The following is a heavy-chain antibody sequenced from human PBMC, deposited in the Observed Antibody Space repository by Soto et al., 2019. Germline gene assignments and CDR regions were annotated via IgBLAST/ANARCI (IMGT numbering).Heavy chain of an antibody. V-gene: IGHV4-39*01. CDR2: IYYSGST. J-gene: IGHJ5*02. Sequence: WETLSLTCAVSGGSISSSSYYWGWIRQPPGEGLEWIGSIYYSGSTYYNPSLKSRVTISADTSKNQFSLRLSSVTAADTAVYYCASPKIAFYNWFDPWGQGTLVTVSS. CDR1: GGSISSSSYY. D-gene: IGHD3-3*02. CDR3: ASPKIAFYNWFDP.